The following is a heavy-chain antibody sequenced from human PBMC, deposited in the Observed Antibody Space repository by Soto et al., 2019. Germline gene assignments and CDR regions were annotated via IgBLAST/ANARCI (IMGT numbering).Heavy chain of an antibody. CDR2: ISSSGSTI. J-gene: IGHJ4*02. CDR1: GFTFSDYY. D-gene: IGHD3-3*01. Sequence: PGGSLRLSCAASGFTFSDYYMSWIRQAPGKGLEWVSYISSSGSTIYYADSVKGRFTISRDNAKNSLYLQMNSLRAEDTAVYYCARDFWSGSSHIDYWGQGTLVTVSS. V-gene: IGHV3-11*01. CDR3: ARDFWSGSSHIDY.